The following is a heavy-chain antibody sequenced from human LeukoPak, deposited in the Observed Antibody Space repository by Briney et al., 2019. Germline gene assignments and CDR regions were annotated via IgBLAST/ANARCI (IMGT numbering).Heavy chain of an antibody. V-gene: IGHV3-23*01. J-gene: IGHJ4*02. Sequence: GGSLRLSCAASGVTFSNYAMSWVRQAPGKGLEWVSTISGGGITTYYADSAKGRFTISRDNSKNTMFLQMNSLRADDTAVYYCPRQSYASGWNPFDYWGQGILVTVPS. CDR1: GVTFSNYA. CDR3: PRQSYASGWNPFDY. D-gene: IGHD6-19*01. CDR2: ISGGGITT.